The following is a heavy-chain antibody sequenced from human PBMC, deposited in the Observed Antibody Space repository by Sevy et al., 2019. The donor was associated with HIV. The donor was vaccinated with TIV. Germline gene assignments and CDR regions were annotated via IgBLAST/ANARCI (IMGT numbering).Heavy chain of an antibody. J-gene: IGHJ4*02. CDR3: AKIPIAAGIDY. Sequence: GGSLRLSCAASGFSFSSNAMNWVRQAPGKGLEWASSISSSGVTTYYADSVKGRFTISRDNSKNTLYLQMNSLRAEDTAVYYCAKIPIAAGIDYWGQGTLVTVSS. D-gene: IGHD6-13*01. CDR2: ISSSGVTT. CDR1: GFSFSSNA. V-gene: IGHV3-23*01.